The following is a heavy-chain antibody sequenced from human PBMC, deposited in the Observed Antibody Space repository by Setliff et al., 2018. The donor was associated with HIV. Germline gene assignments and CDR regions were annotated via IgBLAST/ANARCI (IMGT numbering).Heavy chain of an antibody. D-gene: IGHD3-22*01. V-gene: IGHV4-38-2*01. CDR1: GYSISSGYY. CDR2: IYHSGST. J-gene: IGHJ3*02. CDR3: ARSTYYYDSSGYDAFDI. Sequence: SETLSLTCAVSGYSISSGYYWGWIRQPPGKGLEWIGSIYHSGSTYYNPSLKSRVTISVDTSKNQFSLKLSTVTAADTAVYYCARSTYYYDSSGYDAFDIWGQGTMVTVSS.